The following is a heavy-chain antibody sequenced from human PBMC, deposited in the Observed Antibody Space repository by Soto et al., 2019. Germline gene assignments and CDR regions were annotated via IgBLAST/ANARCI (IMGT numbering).Heavy chain of an antibody. J-gene: IGHJ6*02. CDR2: ISGSGGST. D-gene: IGHD3-22*01. Sequence: GGSLRLSCAASGFTFSTYAMSWVRQAPGKGLEWVSAISGSGGSTYYADSVKGRFTISRDNSKNTLYLQMNSLRAEDTAVYYCAKADPYYYDSSGYYYRHYYYGMHVWRQGTTVTVSS. CDR3: AKADPYYYDSSGYYYRHYYYGMHV. V-gene: IGHV3-23*01. CDR1: GFTFSTYA.